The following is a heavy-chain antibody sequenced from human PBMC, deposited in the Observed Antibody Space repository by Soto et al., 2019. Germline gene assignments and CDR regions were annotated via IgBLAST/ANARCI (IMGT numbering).Heavy chain of an antibody. Sequence: PGGSLRLSCAASGFTFSSYAMSWVRQAPGKGLEWVLVITGDGGNKYYADSVKGRFTISRDNSKNTLYLQMNSLRAEDTAVYYCARDYYRFNSGYGFSMDVWGQGTTVTVSS. CDR3: ARDYYRFNSGYGFSMDV. CDR1: GFTFSSYA. CDR2: ITGDGGNK. J-gene: IGHJ6*02. V-gene: IGHV3-30*04. D-gene: IGHD5-12*01.